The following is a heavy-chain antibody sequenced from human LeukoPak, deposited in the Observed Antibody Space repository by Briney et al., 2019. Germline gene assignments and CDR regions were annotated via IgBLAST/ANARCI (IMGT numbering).Heavy chain of an antibody. CDR3: ARDFSRGAMVRGVTFDY. CDR2: ISSSSSYI. J-gene: IGHJ4*02. V-gene: IGHV3-21*01. D-gene: IGHD3-10*01. Sequence: GGSLRLSCAASGFTFSSYSMNWVRQAPGKGLEWVSSISSSSSYIYYADSVKGRFTISRDNAKNSLYLQMNSLRAEDTAGYYGARDFSRGAMVRGVTFDYWGQGTLFTVSS. CDR1: GFTFSSYS.